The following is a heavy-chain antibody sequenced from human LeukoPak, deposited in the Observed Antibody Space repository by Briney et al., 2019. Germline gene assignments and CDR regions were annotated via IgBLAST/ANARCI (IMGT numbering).Heavy chain of an antibody. Sequence: GGSLRLSCVGSGFSFSDTWMSWVRQSPGKGLEWVGRIKSKTDGGTTDYAAPVKGRFTISRDDSKNTLYLQMNSLKTEDTAVYYCTTDLWELLYYYGMDVWGQGTTVTVSS. V-gene: IGHV3-15*01. CDR3: TTDLWELLYYYGMDV. D-gene: IGHD1-26*01. CDR1: GFSFSDTW. J-gene: IGHJ6*02. CDR2: IKSKTDGGTT.